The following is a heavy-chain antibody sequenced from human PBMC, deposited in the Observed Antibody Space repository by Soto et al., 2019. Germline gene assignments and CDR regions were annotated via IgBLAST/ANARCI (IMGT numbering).Heavy chain of an antibody. CDR3: ARGRDGYNSLDY. D-gene: IGHD5-12*01. V-gene: IGHV4-59*01. J-gene: IGHJ4*02. CDR2: IYYSGST. Sequence: SETLSLTCTVSGGSISSYYWGWIRQPPGKGLEWIGYIYYSGSTNYNPSLKSRVTISVDTSKNQFSLKLSSVTAADTAVYYCARGRDGYNSLDYWGQGTLVTVSS. CDR1: GGSISSYY.